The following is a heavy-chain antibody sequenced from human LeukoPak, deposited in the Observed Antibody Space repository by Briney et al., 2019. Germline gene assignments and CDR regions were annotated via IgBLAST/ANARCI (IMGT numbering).Heavy chain of an antibody. D-gene: IGHD3-10*01. CDR2: INSDGSST. V-gene: IGHV3-74*01. J-gene: IGHJ5*02. Sequence: GGSLRLSCAASGFTFSSYWMHWVRQAPGKGLVWVSRINSDGSSTSHADSVKGRFTISRDNAKNTLYLQMNSLRAEDTAVYYCARVKITMVRGHQFDPWGQGTLVTVSS. CDR3: ARVKITMVRGHQFDP. CDR1: GFTFSSYW.